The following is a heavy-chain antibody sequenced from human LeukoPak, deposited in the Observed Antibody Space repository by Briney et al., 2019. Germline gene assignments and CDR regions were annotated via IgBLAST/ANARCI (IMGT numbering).Heavy chain of an antibody. J-gene: IGHJ4*02. V-gene: IGHV4-61*02. CDR3: ATQILLCHYY. D-gene: IGHD3-10*01. CDR2: IYTSGDT. CDR1: GGSISSGGYY. Sequence: KPSQTLSLTCTVSGGSISSGGYYWSWIRQPAGKGLEWIGRIYTSGDTYYNPSLKSRITISVDTSKNQFSLKLSSVTAADTAVYYCATQILLCHYYWGQGTLVTVSS.